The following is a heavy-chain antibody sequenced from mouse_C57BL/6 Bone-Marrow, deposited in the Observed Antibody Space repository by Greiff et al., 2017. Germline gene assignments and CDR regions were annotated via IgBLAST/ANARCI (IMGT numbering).Heavy chain of an antibody. CDR3: TEDSAVYYCAINYDCSRYYAMDD. D-gene: IGHD1-1*02. Sequence: QVQLQQSGPELVRPWASVKISCQAFYSFFRRVHFAIRDPHFWMQWVKQRHGLGLECSGAFYPGNGDTSYNQKFKSKATLTVDKSSSTAYMQLSSLTTEDSAVYYCAINYDCSRYYAMDDWGQGTSVTVSS. CDR1: YSFFRRVH. J-gene: IGHJ4*01. CDR2: GLGLECSG. V-gene: IGHV1-87*01.